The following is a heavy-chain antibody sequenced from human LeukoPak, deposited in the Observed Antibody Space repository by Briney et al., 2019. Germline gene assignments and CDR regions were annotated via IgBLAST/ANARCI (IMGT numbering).Heavy chain of an antibody. CDR1: GFTFSGYA. Sequence: GGSLRLSCAASGFTFSGYAMHWVWQAPGKGLERVAVISFDGSDKYYADSVKGRFTISRDNSKKTLYLQMNSLRAEDTAVDYCAGAPEDGRLRDDGGHFDYWGQGTLVTVSS. V-gene: IGHV3-30-3*01. CDR3: AGAPEDGRLRDDGGHFDY. J-gene: IGHJ4*02. CDR2: ISFDGSDK. D-gene: IGHD5-24*01.